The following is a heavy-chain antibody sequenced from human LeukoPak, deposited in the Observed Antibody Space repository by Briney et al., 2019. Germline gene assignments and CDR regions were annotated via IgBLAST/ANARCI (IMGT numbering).Heavy chain of an antibody. CDR3: AKLHSDHMVRGVIIAFDI. Sequence: GGSLRLSCAASGFTFSSYGMHWVRQAPGRGLEWVAVISYDGSNKYYADSVRGRFTISRDNSKNTPYLQMNSLRAEDTAVYYCAKLHSDHMVRGVIIAFDIWGQGTMVTVSS. CDR2: ISYDGSNK. D-gene: IGHD3-10*01. J-gene: IGHJ3*02. V-gene: IGHV3-30*18. CDR1: GFTFSSYG.